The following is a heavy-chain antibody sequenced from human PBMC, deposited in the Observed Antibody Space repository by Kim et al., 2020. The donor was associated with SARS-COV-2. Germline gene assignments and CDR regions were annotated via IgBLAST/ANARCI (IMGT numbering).Heavy chain of an antibody. CDR3: TTGPTEVKPQLHKY. CDR1: GFTFSNAW. Sequence: GGSLRLSCAASGFTFSNAWMSWVRQAPGKGLEWVGRIKSKTDGGTTDYAAPVKGRFTISRDDSKNTLYLQMNSLKTEDTAVYYCTTGPTEVKPQLHKYWGQGTLVTVSS. D-gene: IGHD1-1*01. CDR2: IKSKTDGGTT. J-gene: IGHJ4*02. V-gene: IGHV3-15*01.